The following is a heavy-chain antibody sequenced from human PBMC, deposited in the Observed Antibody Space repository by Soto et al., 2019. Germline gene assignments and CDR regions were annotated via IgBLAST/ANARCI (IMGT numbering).Heavy chain of an antibody. V-gene: IGHV4-61*01. J-gene: IGHJ5*02. CDR1: GGSVSSDSYY. CDR3: ARDLGWAVVPPKWANGVDP. CDR2: IYYSGST. Sequence: QVQLQESGPGLVKPSETLSLTCTVSGGSVSSDSYYWSWIRQPPGKGLEWIGYIYYSGSTKYNPSLKSRGTISVHTSNDQYSLKLSSVTAADTAVYYCARDLGWAVVPPKWANGVDPSGQGALVTVSS. D-gene: IGHD2-15*01.